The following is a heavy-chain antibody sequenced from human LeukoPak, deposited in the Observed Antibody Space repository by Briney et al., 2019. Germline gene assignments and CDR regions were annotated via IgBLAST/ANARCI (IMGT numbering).Heavy chain of an antibody. CDR1: GFSFSGYA. D-gene: IGHD2-2*01. CDR3: ARGSTSCY. J-gene: IGHJ4*02. Sequence: GGSLRLSCAASGFSFSGYAMSWVRQAPGKGLECVASISGSGASTFYANSVKGRFTISRDNAKNSLYLQMNSLRAEDTAVYYCARGSTSCYWGQGTLVTVSS. V-gene: IGHV3-23*01. CDR2: ISGSGAST.